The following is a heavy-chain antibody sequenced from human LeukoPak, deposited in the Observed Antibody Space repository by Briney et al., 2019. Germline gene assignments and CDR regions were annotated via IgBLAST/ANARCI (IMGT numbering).Heavy chain of an antibody. V-gene: IGHV3-23*01. CDR2: ISGSGGST. CDR3: AKAAARWLQFSLNRGY. Sequence: GGSLRLSCAASGFTFSSYAMSWVRQAPGKGLEWVSAISGSGGSTYYADSVKGRFTISRDNSKNTLYLQMNSQRAEDTAVYYCAKAAARWLQFSLNRGYWGQGTLVTVSS. J-gene: IGHJ4*02. D-gene: IGHD5-24*01. CDR1: GFTFSSYA.